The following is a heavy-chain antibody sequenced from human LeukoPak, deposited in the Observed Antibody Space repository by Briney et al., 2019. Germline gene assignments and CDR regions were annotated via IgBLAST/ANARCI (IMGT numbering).Heavy chain of an antibody. Sequence: GGSLRLSCAASGFTFSSYGMHWVRQAPGKGLEWVAFIRYDGSNKYCADSVKGRFTISRDNSKNTLYLQMNSLRAEDTAVYYCAKDTCYYDSSGYSGYWGQGTLVTVSS. V-gene: IGHV3-30*02. CDR1: GFTFSSYG. J-gene: IGHJ4*02. D-gene: IGHD3-22*01. CDR3: AKDTCYYDSSGYSGY. CDR2: IRYDGSNK.